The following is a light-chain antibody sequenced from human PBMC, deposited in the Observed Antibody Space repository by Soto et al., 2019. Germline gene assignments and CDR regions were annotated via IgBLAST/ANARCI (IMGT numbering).Light chain of an antibody. CDR3: QQYHNWPPQYT. Sequence: EIVMTQSPATLSVSPGERATLSCRASQTVDSNIAWYQQKPGQAPRLLIHGASTRATGVSARFSGTGSGTEFTLTISSLQSEDFAVYYCQQYHNWPPQYTFGQGTRLQIK. V-gene: IGKV3-15*01. CDR2: GAS. CDR1: QTVDSN. J-gene: IGKJ2*01.